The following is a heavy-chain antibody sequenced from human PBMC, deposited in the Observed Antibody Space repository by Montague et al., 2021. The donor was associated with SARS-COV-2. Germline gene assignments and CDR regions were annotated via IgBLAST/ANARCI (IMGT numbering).Heavy chain of an antibody. V-gene: IGHV4-34*01. CDR1: GGSLSGYY. Sequence: SETLSLTCAVYGGSLSGYYWSWIRQPPGKGLEWIGEINHSGRTNNNPSLKSRVIISVDTSKNQFSLKLSSVTAADTAVYYCARRGCPVWGVPVSAELDYWGQGIPVIVSS. D-gene: IGHD3-10*01. CDR2: INHSGRT. J-gene: IGHJ4*02. CDR3: ARRGCPVWGVPVSAELDY.